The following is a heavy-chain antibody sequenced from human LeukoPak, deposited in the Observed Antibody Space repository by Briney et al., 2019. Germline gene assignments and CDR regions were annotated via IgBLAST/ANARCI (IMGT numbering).Heavy chain of an antibody. CDR3: ARATYYYGSGSYYILYFDY. CDR2: IYYSGST. D-gene: IGHD3-10*01. J-gene: IGHJ4*02. CDR1: GGSISSYY. V-gene: IGHV4-59*01. Sequence: TSETLSLTCTVSGGSISSYYWSWIRQPPGKGLEWIGCIYYSGSTNYNPSLKSRVTISVDTSKNQFSLKLSSVTAADTAVYYCARATYYYGSGSYYILYFDYWGQGTLVTVSS.